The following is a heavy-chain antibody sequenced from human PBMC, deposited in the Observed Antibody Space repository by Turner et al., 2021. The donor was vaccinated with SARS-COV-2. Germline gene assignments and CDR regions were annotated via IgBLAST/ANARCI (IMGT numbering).Heavy chain of an antibody. Sequence: QVLLEQSGGGVVQPGGSLRLSCVASGFSFNDYGMHWVRQTPDKGLEWVAAIWPDGNNKYYVRSVRGRFSISRDNSKNTIDLQMNSLRVDDTAVYYCARDSNVMTSYGDLWGQGTLVTVSS. CDR2: IWPDGNNK. CDR1: GFSFNDYG. D-gene: IGHD3-22*01. CDR3: ARDSNVMTSYGDL. J-gene: IGHJ4*02. V-gene: IGHV3-33*01.